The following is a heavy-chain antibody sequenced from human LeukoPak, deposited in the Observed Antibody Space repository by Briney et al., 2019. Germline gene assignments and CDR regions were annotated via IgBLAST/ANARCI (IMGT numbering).Heavy chain of an antibody. CDR1: GFTFSSYA. CDR2: ISGSGGST. CDR3: AKIPVSYSSGWSTFDY. Sequence: PGGSLRLSCAASGFTFSSYAMSWVRQTPGKGLEWVSGISGSGGSTYYADSVKGRFTISRDNSKNTPYLQMSSLRAEDTAIYYCAKIPVSYSSGWSTFDYWGQGTLVTVSS. D-gene: IGHD6-19*01. V-gene: IGHV3-23*01. J-gene: IGHJ4*02.